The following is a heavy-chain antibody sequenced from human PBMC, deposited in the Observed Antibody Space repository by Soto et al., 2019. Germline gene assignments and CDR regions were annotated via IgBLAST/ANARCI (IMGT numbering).Heavy chain of an antibody. V-gene: IGHV1-18*01. Sequence: ASVKVSCKASGYTFTSYGISWVRQAPGQGLEWMGWISAYNGNTNYAQKLQGRVTMTTDTSTSTAYMELRSLRSDDTAVYYCASRSIAVAGDDAFDIWGQGTMGTVSS. J-gene: IGHJ3*02. CDR3: ASRSIAVAGDDAFDI. D-gene: IGHD6-19*01. CDR1: GYTFTSYG. CDR2: ISAYNGNT.